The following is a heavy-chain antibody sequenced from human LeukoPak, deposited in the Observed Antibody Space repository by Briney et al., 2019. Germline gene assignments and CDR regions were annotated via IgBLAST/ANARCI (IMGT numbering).Heavy chain of an antibody. D-gene: IGHD3-10*01. CDR3: ARLWFAELFTTSNWIDP. Sequence: PSETLSLTCAVSGGSISSSNWWSWVRQPPGKGLEWVSGINWNGRSTDYADSVKGRFTISRDNAKNSLYLQMNSLRAEDTALYYCARLWFAELFTTSNWIDPWGQGTLVTVSS. CDR2: INWNGRST. J-gene: IGHJ5*02. CDR1: GGSISSSNW. V-gene: IGHV3-20*04.